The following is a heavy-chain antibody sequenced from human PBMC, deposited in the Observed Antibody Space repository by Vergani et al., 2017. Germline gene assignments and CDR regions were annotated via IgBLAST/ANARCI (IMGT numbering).Heavy chain of an antibody. CDR2: ISGSGGST. D-gene: IGHD2-15*01. V-gene: IGHV3-23*01. CDR3: AKQPLYCSGGSCYPNQYYFDY. J-gene: IGHJ4*02. Sequence: EVQLLESGGGLVQPGGSLRLSCAASGFTFSSYAMSWVRQAPGKGLEWVSAISGSGGSTYYADSVKGRFTISRDNSKNTLYLQMNSLRAEDTAVYYCAKQPLYCSGGSCYPNQYYFDYWGQGTLVTVSS. CDR1: GFTFSSYA.